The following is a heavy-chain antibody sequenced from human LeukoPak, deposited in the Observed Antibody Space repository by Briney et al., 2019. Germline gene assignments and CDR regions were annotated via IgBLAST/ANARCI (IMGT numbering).Heavy chain of an antibody. D-gene: IGHD3-10*01. CDR3: ARDPMGVRGHGDAFDI. CDR1: GGSISSGGYY. J-gene: IGHJ3*02. Sequence: SQTLSLTCTVSGGSISSGGYYWSWIRQHPGKGLEWIGYIYYSGSTYYNPSLKSRVTISVDTSKNQFSLKLSSVTAADTAVYYCARDPMGVRGHGDAFDIWGQGTMVTVSS. V-gene: IGHV4-31*03. CDR2: IYYSGST.